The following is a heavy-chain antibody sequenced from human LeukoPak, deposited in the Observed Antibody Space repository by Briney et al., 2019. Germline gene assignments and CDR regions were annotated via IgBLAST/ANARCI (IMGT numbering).Heavy chain of an antibody. CDR2: IYSGGST. V-gene: IGHV3-53*05. CDR3: AKDIGYCSSTSCYAFDY. Sequence: GGSLTLSCAASGFTVSNNYMRWVRQAPGKGLEWVSLIYSGGSTYYADSVKGRFIISRDNSKNSLYLQMNSLRAEDTALYYCAKDIGYCSSTSCYAFDYWGQGTLVTVSS. J-gene: IGHJ4*02. D-gene: IGHD2-2*01. CDR1: GFTVSNNY.